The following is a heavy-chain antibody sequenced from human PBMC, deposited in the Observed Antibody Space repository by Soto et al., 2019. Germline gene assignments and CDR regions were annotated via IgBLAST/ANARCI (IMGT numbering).Heavy chain of an antibody. CDR2: TYYRCKCYN. CDR1: RDSLSSNIAA. D-gene: IGHD6-25*01. Sequence: SQTPSFTFAMSRDSLSSNIAAWNSIRQSPSRGLEWLRRTYYRCKCYNDYALSVKSPITINPYTSKNQFYLQLNSVTPEDTAVYYCARDDDAALDAFDIWGQGTMVTVS. V-gene: IGHV6-1*01. CDR3: ARDDDAALDAFDI. J-gene: IGHJ3*02.